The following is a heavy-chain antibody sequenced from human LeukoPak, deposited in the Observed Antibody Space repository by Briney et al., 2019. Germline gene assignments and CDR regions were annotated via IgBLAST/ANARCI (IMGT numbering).Heavy chain of an antibody. CDR1: GFTVSGNY. J-gene: IGHJ4*02. V-gene: IGHV3-66*01. D-gene: IGHD6-6*01. CDR2: IYSGGST. CDR3: ARDRYHSSFSYFDY. Sequence: GAYLRLSCAASGFTVSGNYMSWVRQAPGKGLEWVSVIYSGGSTYYADSVKGRFTISRDSSKNTLYLQMNSLRAEDTAVYYCARDRYHSSFSYFDYWGQGTLVTVSP.